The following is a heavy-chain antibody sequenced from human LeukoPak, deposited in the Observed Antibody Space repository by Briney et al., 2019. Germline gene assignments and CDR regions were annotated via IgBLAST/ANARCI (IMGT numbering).Heavy chain of an antibody. CDR2: VHLDGRT. J-gene: IGHJ4*02. V-gene: IGHV4-4*02. CDR1: GGPISSTNW. CDR3: ARGGGPYRPLDY. Sequence: SGTLSLLCGVSGGPISSTNWWTWVRHPPGKGLEWIGQVHLDGRTNYSPSLQSRLAMSVDFSKNHISLRLPCVTAADTSVYYCARGGGPYRPLDYSGQGTLVTVSS.